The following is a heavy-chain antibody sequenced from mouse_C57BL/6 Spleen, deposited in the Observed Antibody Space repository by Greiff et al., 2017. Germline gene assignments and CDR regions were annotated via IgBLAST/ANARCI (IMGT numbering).Heavy chain of an antibody. CDR2: IYPRDGST. J-gene: IGHJ1*03. Sequence: VQLQQSGPELVKPGASVKLSCKASGYTFTSYDINWVKQRPGQGLEWIGWIYPRDGSTKYNEKFKGKATLTVDTSSSTAYRELHSLTSEDSAVYFCARSITTVPHGYFDVWGTGTTVTVSS. CDR1: GYTFTSYD. V-gene: IGHV1-85*01. D-gene: IGHD1-1*01. CDR3: ARSITTVPHGYFDV.